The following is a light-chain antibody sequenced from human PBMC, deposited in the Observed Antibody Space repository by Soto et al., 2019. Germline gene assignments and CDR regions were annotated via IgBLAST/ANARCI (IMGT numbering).Light chain of an antibody. V-gene: IGKV3-15*01. CDR1: QSVSNN. Sequence: EIVLPQSPGTLSLSPGERATLSCRASQSVSNNYLAWYQQKPGQAPRLLINGASTRATGIPARFSGSGSGTEFSLTISSLQSEEFAVYYCQQYSDWPPTFGQGTKVDIK. CDR2: GAS. CDR3: QQYSDWPPT. J-gene: IGKJ1*01.